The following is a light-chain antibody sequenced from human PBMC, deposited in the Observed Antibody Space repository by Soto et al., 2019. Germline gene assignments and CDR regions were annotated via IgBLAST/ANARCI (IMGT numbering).Light chain of an antibody. CDR2: KDT. V-gene: IGLV3-25*02. CDR1: ALPKRY. Sequence: SYELTQPPSVSVSPGQTARITCSGDALPKRYAYWYRQKPGQAPVLVIYKDTERPSGIPERFSGSSSGTTVTLTISGVQAEDEADYYCQSADSSGTYWVFGGGTKLTV. J-gene: IGLJ3*02. CDR3: QSADSSGTYWV.